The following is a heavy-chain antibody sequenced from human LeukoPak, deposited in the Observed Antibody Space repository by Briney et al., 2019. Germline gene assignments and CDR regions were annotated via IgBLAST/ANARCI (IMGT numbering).Heavy chain of an antibody. V-gene: IGHV1-46*01. CDR3: ARAVDYPTYSFDF. J-gene: IGHJ4*01. D-gene: IGHD4/OR15-4a*01. Sequence: GASVRVSCKASGYRFTSYQIHWVRQAPGQGLEWMGIINPSGGSTRYAQKFQGRLTLTSDTSTRTVYMELSNVRSGDTAVYYCARAVDYPTYSFDFWGHGSLVTVST. CDR2: INPSGGST. CDR1: GYRFTSYQ.